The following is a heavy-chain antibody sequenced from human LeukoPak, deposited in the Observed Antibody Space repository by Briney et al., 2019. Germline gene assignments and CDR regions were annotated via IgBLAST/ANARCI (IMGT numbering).Heavy chain of an antibody. D-gene: IGHD1-26*01. J-gene: IGHJ4*02. CDR3: ARGRRSGSYLGY. V-gene: IGHV1-2*02. CDR1: GYTFTGYY. CDR2: INPNSGGT. Sequence: VASVTVSFKASGYTFTGYYMHWVRQAPGQGLAWMGWINPNSGGTNYAQKFQGRVTMTRDTSISTAYMELSRLRSDDTAVYYCARGRRSGSYLGYWGQGTLVTVSS.